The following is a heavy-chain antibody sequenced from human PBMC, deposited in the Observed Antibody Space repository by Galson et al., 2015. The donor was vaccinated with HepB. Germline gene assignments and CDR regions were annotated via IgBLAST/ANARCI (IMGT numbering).Heavy chain of an antibody. CDR3: ARDLSGDRQWLVPGYFDQ. Sequence: SLRLSCAASGFSFSDYEMNWVRQAPGKGLEWVSYISSSGTTIYYADAVKGRFTISRDNAKNSLYLQMNSLRAEDTAVYYCARDLSGDRQWLVPGYFDQWGQGALVTVPS. V-gene: IGHV3-48*03. J-gene: IGHJ4*02. CDR2: ISSSGTTI. D-gene: IGHD6-19*01. CDR1: GFSFSDYE.